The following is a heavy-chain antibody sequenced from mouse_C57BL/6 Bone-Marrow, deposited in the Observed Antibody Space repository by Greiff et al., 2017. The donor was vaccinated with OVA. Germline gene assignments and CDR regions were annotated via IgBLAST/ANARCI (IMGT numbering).Heavy chain of an antibody. D-gene: IGHD2-4*01. Sequence: EVQLVESGGGLVKPGGSLKPSCAASGFTFSNYALFWVRPTPEKRVEWVATISEGGSYTYYPDNVKGRFTISRDNAKNNLYLQMSHLKSEDTAMYYCARDRGDYDSSWFAYWGQGTLVTVSA. CDR1: GFTFSNYA. CDR3: ARDRGDYDSSWFAY. J-gene: IGHJ3*01. V-gene: IGHV5-4*01. CDR2: ISEGGSYT.